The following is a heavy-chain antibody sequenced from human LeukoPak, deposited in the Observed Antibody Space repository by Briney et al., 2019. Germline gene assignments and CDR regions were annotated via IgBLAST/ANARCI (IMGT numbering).Heavy chain of an antibody. V-gene: IGHV4-39*01. D-gene: IGHD3-22*01. J-gene: IGHJ4*02. Sequence: SETLSLTCTVSGGSTSSSSYYWGWIRQPPGKGLEWIGSIYYSGSTYYNPSLKSRVTISVDTSKNQFSLKLSSVTAADTAVYYCAREYYYDSSGYYFDYWGQGTLVTVSS. CDR2: IYYSGST. CDR1: GGSTSSSSYY. CDR3: AREYYYDSSGYYFDY.